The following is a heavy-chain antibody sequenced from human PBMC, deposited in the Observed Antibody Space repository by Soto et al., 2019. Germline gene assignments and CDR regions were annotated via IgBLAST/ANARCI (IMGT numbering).Heavy chain of an antibody. J-gene: IGHJ4*02. CDR2: IKSDGRDK. CDR3: TRELGATGY. V-gene: IGHV3-7*01. CDR1: GFTFSDTW. Sequence: PGVSLRLSCIGFGFTFSDTWMNWVRQAPGKGLEWVAHIKSDGRDKNYADSVKGRFIISRDNGKNSLYLQMNSLRAEDTAVYYCTRELGATGYWGQGTLVTVSS. D-gene: IGHD1-26*01.